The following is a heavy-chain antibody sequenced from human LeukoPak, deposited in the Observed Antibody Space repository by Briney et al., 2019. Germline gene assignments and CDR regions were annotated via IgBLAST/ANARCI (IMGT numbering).Heavy chain of an antibody. CDR3: ARDLVLGSGSYGQ. CDR1: GFTFDDYA. Sequence: PGRSLRLSCAASGFTFDDYAMHWVRQAPGKGLEWVSGISWNSGSIGYADSVKGRFTISRDNAQNMVYLQMNSLRVEDTAVYYCARDLVLGSGSYGQWGQGTLVTVSS. D-gene: IGHD3-10*01. CDR2: ISWNSGSI. V-gene: IGHV3-9*01. J-gene: IGHJ4*02.